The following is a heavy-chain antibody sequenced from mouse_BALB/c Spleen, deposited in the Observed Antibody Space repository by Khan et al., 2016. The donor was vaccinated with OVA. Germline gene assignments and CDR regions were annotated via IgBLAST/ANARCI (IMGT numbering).Heavy chain of an antibody. V-gene: IGHV1-26*01. J-gene: IGHJ3*01. CDR3: ARGYDFFAY. CDR1: GYSFTGYY. D-gene: IGHD2-2*01. Sequence: VQLKQSGPDLVKPGASVKMSCKASGYSFTGYYMNWVKQSHGKSLECIGRINPNTGNINYNQKFKGKAILTVDTSSSTAYMELRSLTSEDSAVYYCARGYDFFAYRGQGTLVTVSA. CDR2: INPNTGNI.